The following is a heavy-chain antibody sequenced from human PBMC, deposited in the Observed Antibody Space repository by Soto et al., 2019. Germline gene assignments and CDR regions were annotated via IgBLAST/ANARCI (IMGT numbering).Heavy chain of an antibody. D-gene: IGHD6-19*01. CDR3: TRWPYSNGWYFDS. CDR2: IRSKPNNYAT. J-gene: IGHJ4*02. CDR1: GFTFSGCA. Sequence: GGSLRLSCAASGFTFSGCAMHWVRQASGKGLEWIGRIRSKPNNYATEYSASVQGRFTISRDDSKNTAYLEMNSLKTEDTAVYYCTRWPYSNGWYFDSWGQGTLVTVS. V-gene: IGHV3-73*01.